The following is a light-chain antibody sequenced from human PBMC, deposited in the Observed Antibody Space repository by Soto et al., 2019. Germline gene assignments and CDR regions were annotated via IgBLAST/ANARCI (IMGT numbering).Light chain of an antibody. CDR3: SSYAGTSILYV. Sequence: QSVLTQPPSASGSPGQSVTISCTGSSSDVGGYDYVSWYQQHPGKAPQLLIYEVTKRPSGVPDRFSGSKSGNTASLTVSGLQAEDEADYYGSSYAGTSILYVFGGGTKVTVL. CDR2: EVT. CDR1: SSDVGGYDY. V-gene: IGLV2-8*01. J-gene: IGLJ1*01.